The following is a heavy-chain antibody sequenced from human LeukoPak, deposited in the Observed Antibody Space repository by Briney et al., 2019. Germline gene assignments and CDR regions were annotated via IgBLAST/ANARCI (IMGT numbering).Heavy chain of an antibody. Sequence: GGSLRLSCAASGFIFSSYALHWVRQAPGKGLEWVTVISYDGSNIYYADSVKGRFTISRDNSKNTLYLQMNSLRPEDTALYYCARGDTGYSFGQGYYFDSWGQGTLVTVSS. V-gene: IGHV3-30-3*01. CDR2: ISYDGSNI. D-gene: IGHD5-18*01. CDR1: GFIFSSYA. CDR3: ARGDTGYSFGQGYYFDS. J-gene: IGHJ4*02.